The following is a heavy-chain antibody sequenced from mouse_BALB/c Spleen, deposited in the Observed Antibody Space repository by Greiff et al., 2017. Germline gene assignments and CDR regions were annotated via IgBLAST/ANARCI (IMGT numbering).Heavy chain of an antibody. V-gene: IGHV3-6*02. CDR3: ARHYGSSYGFAY. CDR1: GYSITSGYY. CDR2: ISYDGSN. D-gene: IGHD1-1*01. Sequence: DVKLQESGPGLVKPSQSLSLTCSVTGYSITSGYYWNWIRQFPGNKLEWMGYISYDGSNNYNPSLKNRISITRDTSKNQFFLKLNSVTTEDTATYYCARHYGSSYGFAYWGQGTLVTVSA. J-gene: IGHJ3*01.